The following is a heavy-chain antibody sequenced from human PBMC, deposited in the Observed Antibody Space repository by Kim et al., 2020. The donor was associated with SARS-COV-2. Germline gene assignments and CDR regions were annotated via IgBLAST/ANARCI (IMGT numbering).Heavy chain of an antibody. V-gene: IGHV5-10-1*01. CDR2: IDPSDSYT. CDR3: ARLPGSTSWGLGHYYYYYGMDV. J-gene: IGHJ6*02. CDR1: GYSFTSYW. D-gene: IGHD1-1*01. Sequence: GESLKISCKGSGYSFTSYWISWVRQMPGKGLEWMGRIDPSDSYTNYSPSFQGHVTISADKSISTAYLQWSSLKASDTAMYYCARLPGSTSWGLGHYYYYYGMDVWGQGTTVTVSS.